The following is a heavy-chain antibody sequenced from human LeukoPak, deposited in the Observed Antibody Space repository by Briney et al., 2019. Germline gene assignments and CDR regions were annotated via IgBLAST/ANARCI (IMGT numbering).Heavy chain of an antibody. CDR1: GXTFXSYA. D-gene: IGHD5-18*01. Sequence: XXSXXAXGXTFXSYAMHWVRQAPGKGLEWXSVISYDGSNKYYADSVKGRLTISRDNSKNTLYLQMNSLRAEDTAVYYCARDPTYNYGYYYYYYGMDVWGQGTTVTASS. CDR3: ARDPTYNYGYYYYYYGMDV. V-gene: IGHV3-30*04. J-gene: IGHJ6*02. CDR2: ISYDGSNK.